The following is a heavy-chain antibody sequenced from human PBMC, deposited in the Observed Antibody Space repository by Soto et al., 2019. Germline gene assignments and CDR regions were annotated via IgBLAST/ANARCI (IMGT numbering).Heavy chain of an antibody. CDR3: ARDLGYGLFDY. J-gene: IGHJ4*02. Sequence: DSVKGRFTISRDNAKNSLYLQTNSLRDEDTAVYYCARDLGYGLFDYWGQGTLVAVSS. D-gene: IGHD5-18*01. V-gene: IGHV3-48*02.